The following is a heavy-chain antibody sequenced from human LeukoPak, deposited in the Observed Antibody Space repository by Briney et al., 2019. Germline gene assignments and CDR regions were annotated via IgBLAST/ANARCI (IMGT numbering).Heavy chain of an antibody. CDR3: ARGRGSWYGVYFDY. D-gene: IGHD6-13*01. Sequence: GGSLRLSCAASGFTFSTYSMNWVRQAPGKGLEWVANIKRDGSEKYYVDSVKGRFTISRDNAKNSLYLQMNSLRTEDTAVYYCARGRGSWYGVYFDYWGQGTLVTVSS. J-gene: IGHJ4*02. V-gene: IGHV3-7*01. CDR1: GFTFSTYS. CDR2: IKRDGSEK.